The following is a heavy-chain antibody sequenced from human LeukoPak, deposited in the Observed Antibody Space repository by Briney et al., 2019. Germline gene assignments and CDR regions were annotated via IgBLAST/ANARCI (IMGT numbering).Heavy chain of an antibody. CDR2: MNPNSGNT. V-gene: IGHV1-8*02. J-gene: IGHJ4*02. Sequence: GASVKVSCKASGYTFTGYYMHWVRQAPGQGLEWMGWMNPNSGNTGYAQKFQGRVTMTRNTSISTAYMELSSLRSEDTAVYYCARGRTYYYDSSGYPMYYFDYWGQGTLVTVSS. D-gene: IGHD3-22*01. CDR3: ARGRTYYYDSSGYPMYYFDY. CDR1: GYTFTGYY.